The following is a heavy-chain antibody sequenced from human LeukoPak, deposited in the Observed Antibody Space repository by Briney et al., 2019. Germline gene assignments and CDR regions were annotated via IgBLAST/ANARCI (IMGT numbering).Heavy chain of an antibody. Sequence: ASVKVPCKASGYTFTSYGISWVRQAPGQGLEWMGWISAYNGNTNYAQKLQGRVTMTTDTSTSTAYMELRSLRSDDTAVYYCARELVPIAAAGTIGRFDPWGQGTLVTVSS. V-gene: IGHV1-18*01. CDR2: ISAYNGNT. CDR1: GYTFTSYG. D-gene: IGHD6-13*01. J-gene: IGHJ5*02. CDR3: ARELVPIAAAGTIGRFDP.